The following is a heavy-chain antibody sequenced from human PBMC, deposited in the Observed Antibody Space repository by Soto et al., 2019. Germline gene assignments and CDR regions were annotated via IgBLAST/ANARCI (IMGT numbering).Heavy chain of an antibody. D-gene: IGHD3-16*02. CDR1: GFSFGDYA. CDR3: ARDLSFFDAFDI. CDR2: ISGSSGNST. V-gene: IGHV3-23*01. Sequence: PGGSLRLSCAASGFSFGDYAMNWVRRAPGKGLEWVSFISGSSGNSTYYADSVKGRFTVSRDNSKNTLYLQMNSLRAEDTAVYYCARDLSFFDAFDIWGQGTMVTVSS. J-gene: IGHJ3*02.